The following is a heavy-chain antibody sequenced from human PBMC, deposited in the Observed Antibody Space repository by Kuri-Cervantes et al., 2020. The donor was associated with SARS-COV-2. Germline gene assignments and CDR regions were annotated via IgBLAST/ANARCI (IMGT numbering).Heavy chain of an antibody. CDR3: ARGGGIVLVVYALAFDI. V-gene: IGHV4-34*01. Sequence: ESLKISCAVYGGSFSGYYWSWIRQPPGKGLEWIGEINHSGSTNYNPSLKSRVTISVDTSKNQFSLKLSSATAADTAVYYCARGGGIVLVVYALAFDIWGQGTIVTVSS. CDR1: GGSFSGYY. D-gene: IGHD2-8*02. CDR2: INHSGST. J-gene: IGHJ3*02.